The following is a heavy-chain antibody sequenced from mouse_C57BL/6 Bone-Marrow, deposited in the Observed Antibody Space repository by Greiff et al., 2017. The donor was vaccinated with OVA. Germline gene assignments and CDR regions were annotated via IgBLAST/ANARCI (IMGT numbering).Heavy chain of an antibody. Sequence: EVQGVESGGGLVQPGGSLKLSCAASGFTFSDYGMAWVRQAPRKGPEWVAFISNLAYSIYYADTVTGGFTISRGNAKNTLYLEMSSLRSEDTARYYCARHAILYGKNAMDYWGQGTSVTVSS. CDR1: GFTFSDYG. V-gene: IGHV5-15*01. CDR2: ISNLAYSI. D-gene: IGHD2-1*01. CDR3: ARHAILYGKNAMDY. J-gene: IGHJ4*01.